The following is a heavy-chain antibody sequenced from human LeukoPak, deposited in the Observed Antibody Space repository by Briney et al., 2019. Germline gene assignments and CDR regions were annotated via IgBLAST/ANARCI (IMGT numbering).Heavy chain of an antibody. CDR3: ARDLIATGAAAGRRRGELDY. D-gene: IGHD6-13*01. CDR1: GGSISSYY. J-gene: IGHJ4*02. Sequence: SETLSLTCTVSGGSISSYYWSWIRQPPGKGLEWIGYIYYSGSTNYNPSLKSRVTISVDTSKNQFSLKLSSVTAADTAVYYCARDLIATGAAAGRRRGELDYWGQGTLVTVSS. CDR2: IYYSGST. V-gene: IGHV4-59*01.